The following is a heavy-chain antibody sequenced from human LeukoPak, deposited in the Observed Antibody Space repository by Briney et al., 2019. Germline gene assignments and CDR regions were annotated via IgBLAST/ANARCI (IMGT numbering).Heavy chain of an antibody. J-gene: IGHJ4*02. CDR3: ARGGTRELDY. CDR2: ISSSSSYI. Sequence: GGSLRLSCAASGFTFSSYSMNWVRQAPGKGLEWVSSISSSSSYIYYADSVEGRFTISRDNAKNSLYLQMNSLRAEDTAVYYCARGGTRELDYWGQGTLVTVSS. CDR1: GFTFSSYS. V-gene: IGHV3-21*01.